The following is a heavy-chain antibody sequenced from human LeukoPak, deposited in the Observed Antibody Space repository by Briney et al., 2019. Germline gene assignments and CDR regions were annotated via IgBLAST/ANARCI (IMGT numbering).Heavy chain of an antibody. J-gene: IGHJ4*02. V-gene: IGHV3-74*01. CDR3: ARDAASGMVRGVPTY. CDR2: INSDGSST. D-gene: IGHD3-10*01. CDR1: GFSFSSYW. Sequence: AGGSLRLSCAASGFSFSSYWMHWVRQAPGKVLVWVSRINSDGSSTSYADSVKSRFTIHRDNAQNTLYLQMKRLRDEDTAVYYCARDAASGMVRGVPTYWGQGTLVTVSS.